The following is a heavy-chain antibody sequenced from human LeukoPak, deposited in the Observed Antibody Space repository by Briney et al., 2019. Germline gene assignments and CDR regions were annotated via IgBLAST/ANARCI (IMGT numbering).Heavy chain of an antibody. CDR2: IFYSGST. CDR3: ARETVLMVYAFFDY. V-gene: IGHV4-39*07. D-gene: IGHD2-8*01. J-gene: IGHJ4*02. Sequence: SETLSLTCTVSSGSISTSNYYWGWVRQPPGKALEWIGNIFYSGSTYYSPSLKSRVTISLDTSRNQFSLKLSSVTAADTAVYYCARETVLMVYAFFDYWGQGTLVTVSS. CDR1: SGSISTSNYY.